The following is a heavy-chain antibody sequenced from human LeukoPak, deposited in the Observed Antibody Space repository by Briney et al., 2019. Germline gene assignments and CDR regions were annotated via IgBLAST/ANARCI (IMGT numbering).Heavy chain of an antibody. D-gene: IGHD3-10*01. J-gene: IGHJ4*02. V-gene: IGHV4-30-4*07. CDR2: IYYSGST. CDR3: ASLLWFGESFYFDY. Sequence: PSETLSLTCAVSGGSISSGGYSWSWIRQPPGKGLEWIGYIYYSGSTYYNPSLKSRVTISVDTSKNQFSLKLSSVTAADTAVYYCASLLWFGESFYFDYWGQGTLVTVSS. CDR1: GGSISSGGYS.